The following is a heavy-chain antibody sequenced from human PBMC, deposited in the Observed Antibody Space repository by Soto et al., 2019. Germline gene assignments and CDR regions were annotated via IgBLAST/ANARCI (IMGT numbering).Heavy chain of an antibody. V-gene: IGHV4-31*03. CDR2: IYYSGST. CDR1: GGSISSGGYY. D-gene: IGHD2-8*02. Sequence: SETLSLTCTVSGGSISSGGYYWSWIRQHPGKGLEWIGYIYYSGSTYYNPSLKSRVTISVDTSKNQFSLKLSSVTAADTAVYYCARGDWWLFDYWGQGTLVTVSP. CDR3: ARGDWWLFDY. J-gene: IGHJ4*02.